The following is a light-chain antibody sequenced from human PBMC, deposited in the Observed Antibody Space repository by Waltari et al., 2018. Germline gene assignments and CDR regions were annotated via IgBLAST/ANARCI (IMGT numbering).Light chain of an antibody. J-gene: IGLJ1*01. CDR2: GNI. Sequence: QSVLTQPPSVSGAPGQTITISCTGSSSNIRTDYAVHWYQQFPGTAPKLLIYGNIHRPSGVPDRFSGSRSGTSGSLAISGLQAEDEADYYCQSNDNGLRGLYVFGAGTKVTVL. CDR3: QSNDNGLRGLYV. V-gene: IGLV1-40*01. CDR1: SSNIRTDYA.